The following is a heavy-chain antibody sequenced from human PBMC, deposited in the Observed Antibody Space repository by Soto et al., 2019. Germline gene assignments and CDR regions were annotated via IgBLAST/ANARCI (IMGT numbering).Heavy chain of an antibody. CDR2: IYHSGTT. V-gene: IGHV4-31*03. Sequence: SETLSLTCTVSGGSISSGGYYWSWIRQHPGKGLEWIGYIYHSGTTYYNPSLKSRVTISVDTSKNQFSLKLSSVTAADTAVYYCARGGDYKYYFDYWGQGTLVTVSS. CDR1: GGSISSGGYY. D-gene: IGHD4-17*01. CDR3: ARGGDYKYYFDY. J-gene: IGHJ4*02.